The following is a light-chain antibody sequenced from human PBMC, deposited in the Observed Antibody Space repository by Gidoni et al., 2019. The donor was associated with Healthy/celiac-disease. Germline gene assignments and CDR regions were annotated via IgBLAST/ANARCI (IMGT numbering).Light chain of an antibody. CDR1: QSISSY. Sequence: DIQMTQSPSSLSASVGDRVTITCRASQSISSYLNWYQQKPGKAPKLLSYAAFSLQSGVPSRFSGSGSGIDFTLTISSLQPEDFATYYCQQSYSTPQTFGQGTKLEIK. CDR3: QQSYSTPQT. V-gene: IGKV1-39*01. CDR2: AAF. J-gene: IGKJ2*01.